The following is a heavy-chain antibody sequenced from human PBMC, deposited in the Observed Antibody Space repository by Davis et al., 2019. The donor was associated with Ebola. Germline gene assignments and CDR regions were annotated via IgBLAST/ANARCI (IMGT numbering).Heavy chain of an antibody. V-gene: IGHV3-48*02. CDR3: ARSVATIEGWFDP. Sequence: GESLKISCAASGFTFSSYSMNWVRQAPGKGLEWVSYISSSSSTIYYADSVKGRFTISRDSAKNSLYLQMNSLRDEDTAVYYCARSVATIEGWFDPWGQGTLVTVSS. J-gene: IGHJ5*02. CDR1: GFTFSSYS. CDR2: ISSSSSTI. D-gene: IGHD5-24*01.